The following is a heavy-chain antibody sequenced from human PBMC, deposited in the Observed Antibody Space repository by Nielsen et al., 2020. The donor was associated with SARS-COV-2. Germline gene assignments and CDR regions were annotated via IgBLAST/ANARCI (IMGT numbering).Heavy chain of an antibody. J-gene: IGHJ5*02. CDR2: INHSGST. V-gene: IGHV4-34*01. CDR1: GGSFSGYY. D-gene: IGHD2-2*01. Sequence: SETLSLTCAVYGGSFSGYYWSWIRQPPGKGLEWIGEINHSGSTNYNPSLKSRVTISVDTSKNQFSLKLSSVTAADTAVYYCARGKGQYQLPGRNWFDPWGQGTLVTV. CDR3: ARGKGQYQLPGRNWFDP.